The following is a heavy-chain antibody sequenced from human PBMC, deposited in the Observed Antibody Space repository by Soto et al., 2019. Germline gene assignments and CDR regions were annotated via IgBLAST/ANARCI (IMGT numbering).Heavy chain of an antibody. CDR3: VRSSSSQPRTYYYYYYGMDV. D-gene: IGHD2-2*01. J-gene: IGHJ6*02. V-gene: IGHV1-2*04. CDR1: GYTFTGYY. Sequence: ASVKVSCKASGYTFTGYYMHWVRQAPGQGLEWMGWINPNSGGTNYAQKFQGWVTMTRDTSISTAYMELRRLRSDDTAVYYCVRSSSSQPRTYYYYYYGMDVWGQGTTVTVSS. CDR2: INPNSGGT.